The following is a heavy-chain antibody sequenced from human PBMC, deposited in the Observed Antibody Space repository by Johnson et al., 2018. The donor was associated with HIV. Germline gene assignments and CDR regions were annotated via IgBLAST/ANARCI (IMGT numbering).Heavy chain of an antibody. CDR1: GFTFSSYA. D-gene: IGHD4-17*01. Sequence: QVQLVESGGGLVKSGGSLRLSCAASGFTFSSYAMHWVRQAPGKGLEWGAVISYDGINKYYADSAKGRFTISRDNSKNTLYLQMNSLGAEDTAVYYCAQEGPLTVTTVMDAFDIWGQGTMVTVSS. CDR2: ISYDGINK. V-gene: IGHV3-30-3*02. J-gene: IGHJ3*02. CDR3: AQEGPLTVTTVMDAFDI.